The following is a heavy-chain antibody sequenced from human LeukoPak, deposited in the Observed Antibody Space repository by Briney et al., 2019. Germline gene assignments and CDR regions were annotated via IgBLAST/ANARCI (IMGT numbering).Heavy chain of an antibody. CDR3: AGVVRRESYYMDV. CDR1: GGTFSSYA. V-gene: IGHV1-69*05. D-gene: IGHD1-26*01. CDR2: IIPIFGTA. Sequence: ASVKVSCKASGGTFSSYAISWVRQAPGQGLEWMGGIIPIFGTANYAQRFQGRVTITTDESTSTAYMELSSLRSEDTAVYYCAGVVRRESYYMDVWGKGTTVTVSS. J-gene: IGHJ6*03.